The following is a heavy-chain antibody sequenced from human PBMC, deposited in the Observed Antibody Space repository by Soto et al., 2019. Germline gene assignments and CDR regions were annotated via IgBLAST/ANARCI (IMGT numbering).Heavy chain of an antibody. J-gene: IGHJ4*02. D-gene: IGHD3-10*02. CDR2: INPNSGGT. CDR1: GYTFTGYY. Sequence: QVQLVQSGAEVKKPGASVKVSCKASGYTFTGYYMHWVRQAAGQGLEWMGWINPNSGGTNYAQKYQGRVTMTRDTSISTAYMELSRLRSDDTAVYYCAREMATNYVEYYFDYWGQGTLVTVSS. CDR3: AREMATNYVEYYFDY. V-gene: IGHV1-2*02.